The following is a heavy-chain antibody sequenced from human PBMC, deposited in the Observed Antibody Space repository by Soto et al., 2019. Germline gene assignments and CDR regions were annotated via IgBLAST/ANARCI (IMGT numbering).Heavy chain of an antibody. CDR3: ANDSPVADY. D-gene: IGHD6-19*01. Sequence: QVQLVESGGGVVQPGRSLRLSCAASGFTFSDYGMHWVRQAPGKGLEWVAVISYDGSNKYYADSVKGRFTISRDDSKNTLYLQMISLSTEDTALYYCANDSPVADYCGQGTLVTVSS. V-gene: IGHV3-30*18. CDR1: GFTFSDYG. J-gene: IGHJ4*02. CDR2: ISYDGSNK.